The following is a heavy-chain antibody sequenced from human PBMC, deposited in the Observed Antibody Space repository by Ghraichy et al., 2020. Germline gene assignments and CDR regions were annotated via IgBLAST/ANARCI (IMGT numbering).Heavy chain of an antibody. CDR3: ARELRRAEFDN. CDR1: GDSIKNYD. Sequence: SCTVSGDSIKNYDWSWIRQSPGKGLEWIANIYDSGSTNYKTNYNPSLKSRVIMSLDTSRNQISRRLTSLTAADTAIYYCARELRRAEFDNWGQGTLVTVSS. J-gene: IGHJ4*02. V-gene: IGHV4-59*01. CDR2: IYDSGST.